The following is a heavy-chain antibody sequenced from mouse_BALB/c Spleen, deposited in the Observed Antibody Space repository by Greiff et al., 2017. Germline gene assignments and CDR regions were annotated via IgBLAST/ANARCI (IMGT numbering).Heavy chain of an antibody. Sequence: VQLKQSGPGLVKPSQSLSLTCTVTGYSITSDYAWNWIRQFPGNKLEWMGYISYSGSTSYNPSLKSRISITRDTSKNQFFLQLNSVTTEDTATYYCARTYYYGSSPAYWGQGTLVTVSA. V-gene: IGHV3-2*02. CDR3: ARTYYYGSSPAY. CDR1: GYSITSDYA. J-gene: IGHJ3*01. D-gene: IGHD1-1*01. CDR2: ISYSGST.